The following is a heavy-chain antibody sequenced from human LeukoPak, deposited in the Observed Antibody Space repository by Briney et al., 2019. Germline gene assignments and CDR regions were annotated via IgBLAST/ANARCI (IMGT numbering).Heavy chain of an antibody. CDR1: GFTFSNYA. CDR2: IWFDGTNK. V-gene: IGHV3-33*06. J-gene: IGHJ4*02. D-gene: IGHD6-19*01. Sequence: GRSLRLSCAASGFTFSNYARHWVRQAPGTGLELVAVIWFDGTNKYYGDSVRGRFTISRDNSKNRLYLQMNSLRAEDTAVYYCAKARGSGWHDPWYLDYWGQGTLVTVSS. CDR3: AKARGSGWHDPWYLDY.